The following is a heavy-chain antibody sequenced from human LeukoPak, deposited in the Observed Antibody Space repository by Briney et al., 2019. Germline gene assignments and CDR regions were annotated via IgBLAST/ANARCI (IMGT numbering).Heavy chain of an antibody. CDR1: GFTVSSNY. V-gene: IGHV3-53*01. CDR3: ARGIGGYAMGRSITWGHAFDI. D-gene: IGHD5-12*01. Sequence: GGSLRLSCAASGFTVSSNYMSWVRQAPGKGLEWVSVIYSGGSTYYADSVKGRFTISRDNSKNTLYLQMNSLRAKDTAVYYCARGIGGYAMGRSITWGHAFDIWGQGTMVTVSS. J-gene: IGHJ3*02. CDR2: IYSGGST.